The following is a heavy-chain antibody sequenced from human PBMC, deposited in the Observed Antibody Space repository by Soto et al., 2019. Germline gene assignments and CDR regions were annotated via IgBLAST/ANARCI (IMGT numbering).Heavy chain of an antibody. CDR3: ATHTLIGYSSGMDV. CDR2: IYPGDSDT. J-gene: IGHJ6*02. Sequence: SCKASGYTFTNYWIGWVRQMPGKGLEWMGFIYPGDSDTRYSPSFQGQVTISADKSITTAYLQWSSLKASDTAKYYCATHTLIGYSSGMDVWGQGTTVTVSS. V-gene: IGHV5-51*01. CDR1: GYTFTNYW. D-gene: IGHD2-21*01.